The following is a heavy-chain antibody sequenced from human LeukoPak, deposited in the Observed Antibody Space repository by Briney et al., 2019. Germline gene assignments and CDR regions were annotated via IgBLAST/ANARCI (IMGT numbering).Heavy chain of an antibody. J-gene: IGHJ6*02. CDR1: GYSFTSYW. CDR2: IDPSDSYT. V-gene: IGHV5-10-1*01. CDR3: ARTGERDYYYGMDV. D-gene: IGHD7-27*01. Sequence: GESLKISCKGSGYSFTSYWISWVRPTPGKGLEWMGRIDPSDSYTNYSPSFQGHVTISADKSISTAYLQWSSLKASDTAMYYCARTGERDYYYGMDVWGQGTTVTVSS.